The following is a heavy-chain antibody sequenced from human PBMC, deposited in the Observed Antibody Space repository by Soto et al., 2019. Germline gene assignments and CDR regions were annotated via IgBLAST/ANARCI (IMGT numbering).Heavy chain of an antibody. CDR2: ISGHNGNT. CDR1: GYTFTNHG. Sequence: QVQLVQSGAEVKKPGASVKVSCKASGYTFTNHGISWVRQAPGQGLEWLGWISGHNGNTKYAQRLKGRVTMTADTSTSTAYMESGSLRSDDTAMYYCARDLSALVYYFDSWGQGTLVTVSS. V-gene: IGHV1-18*04. J-gene: IGHJ4*02. D-gene: IGHD2-8*02. CDR3: ARDLSALVYYFDS.